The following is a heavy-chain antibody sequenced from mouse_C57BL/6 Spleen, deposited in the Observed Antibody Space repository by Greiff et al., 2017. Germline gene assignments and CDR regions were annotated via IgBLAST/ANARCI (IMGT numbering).Heavy chain of an antibody. J-gene: IGHJ4*01. V-gene: IGHV1-76*01. Sequence: VQLQQSGAELVRPGASVKLSCKASGYTFTDYYINWVKQRPGQGLEWIARIYPGSGNTYYNEKFKGKATLTAEKSSSTAYMQLSSLTSEDAAVYFCARGEGYDVGYAMDYWGQGTSGTVSS. D-gene: IGHD2-2*01. CDR2: IYPGSGNT. CDR3: ARGEGYDVGYAMDY. CDR1: GYTFTDYY.